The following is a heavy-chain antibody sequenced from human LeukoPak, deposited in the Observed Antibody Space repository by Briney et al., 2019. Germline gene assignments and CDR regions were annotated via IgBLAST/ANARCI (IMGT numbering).Heavy chain of an antibody. CDR3: ARAVAGMVPFDY. CDR1: GGSFSGYY. Sequence: SETLSLTCAVYGGSFSGYYWSWIRQPPGEGLEWIGEINHSGSTNYNPSLKSRVTISVDTSKNQFSLKLSSVTAADTAVYYCARAVAGMVPFDYWGQGTLVTVSS. D-gene: IGHD6-19*01. CDR2: INHSGST. V-gene: IGHV4-34*01. J-gene: IGHJ4*02.